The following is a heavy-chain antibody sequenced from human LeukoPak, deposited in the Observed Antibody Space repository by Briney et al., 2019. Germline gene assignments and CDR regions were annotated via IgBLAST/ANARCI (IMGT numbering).Heavy chain of an antibody. CDR2: ISYDGSNK. D-gene: IGHD3-22*01. CDR3: ASPPPPHYDSSGYYFDY. Sequence: GRSLRLSCAASGFTFSSYAMHWVRQAPGKGLEWVAVISYDGSNKYYADSVKGRFTISRDNSKNTLYLQMNSLRAEDTAVYYCASPPPPHYDSSGYYFDYWGQGTLVTVSS. V-gene: IGHV3-30-3*01. J-gene: IGHJ4*02. CDR1: GFTFSSYA.